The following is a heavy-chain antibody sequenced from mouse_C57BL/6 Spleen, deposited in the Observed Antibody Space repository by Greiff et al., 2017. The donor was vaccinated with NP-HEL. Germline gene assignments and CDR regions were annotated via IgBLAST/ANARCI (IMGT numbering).Heavy chain of an antibody. CDR2: IDPSDSYT. CDR3: ARMGSWDFDY. CDR1: GYTFTSYW. V-gene: IGHV1-69*01. Sequence: QVQLQQPGAELVMPGASVKLSCKASGYTFTSYWMHWVKQRPGQGLEWIGEIDPSDSYTNYNQKFKGKSTLTVDKSSSTAYMQLSSLTSEDSAVYYCARMGSWDFDYWGQSTTLTVSS. J-gene: IGHJ2*01. D-gene: IGHD4-1*01.